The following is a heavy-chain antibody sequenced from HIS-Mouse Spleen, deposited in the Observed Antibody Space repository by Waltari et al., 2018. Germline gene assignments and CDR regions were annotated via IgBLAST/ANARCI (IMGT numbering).Heavy chain of an antibody. CDR1: GGSFSGYY. Sequence: QVQLQQWGAGLLKPSETLSLTCAVYGGSFSGYYWSWIRQPPGKGLEWIGEIKHSGSTTDNPYLKSRVTISVDTSKHQYSLKLSSVTAADTAVYYCARGYCSSTSCRGWFDPWGQGTLVTVSS. J-gene: IGHJ5*02. CDR2: IKHSGST. D-gene: IGHD2-2*01. CDR3: ARGYCSSTSCRGWFDP. V-gene: IGHV4-34*01.